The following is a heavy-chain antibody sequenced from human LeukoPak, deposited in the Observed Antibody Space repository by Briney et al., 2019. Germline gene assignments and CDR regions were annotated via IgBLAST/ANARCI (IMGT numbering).Heavy chain of an antibody. J-gene: IGHJ6*02. D-gene: IGHD4-11*01. V-gene: IGHV4-59*08. CDR3: ARHGGDDPHLYDYCSMDV. CDR2: VYYSGRT. CDR1: GGSIDSYY. Sequence: SETLSLTCTISGGSIDSYYWSWIRQPPGRGLEWIGYVYYSGRTNYNPSLKTRVTISLDTSKNHLSLNLTSVTAADTAVYYCARHGGDDPHLYDYCSMDVWGQGTTVTVSS.